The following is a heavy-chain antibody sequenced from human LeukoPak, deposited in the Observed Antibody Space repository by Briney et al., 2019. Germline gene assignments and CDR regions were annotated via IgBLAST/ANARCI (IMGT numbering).Heavy chain of an antibody. V-gene: IGHV1-69*05. Sequence: SVKVSCKASGGTFSSYAISWVRQAPGQGLEWMGGIIPIFGTANYAQKFQGRVTITTDESTSTAYMELSSLRSEDTAVYYCASHYYPLGWYFDLWGRGTLVTVSS. CDR1: GGTFSSYA. CDR3: ASHYYPLGWYFDL. D-gene: IGHD1-26*01. CDR2: IIPIFGTA. J-gene: IGHJ2*01.